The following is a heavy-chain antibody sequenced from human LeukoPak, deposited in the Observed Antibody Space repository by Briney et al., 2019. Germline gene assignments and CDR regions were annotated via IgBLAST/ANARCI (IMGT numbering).Heavy chain of an antibody. Sequence: SETLSLTCAVYGGSFSGYYWSWIRQPPGKGLEWIGEINHRGSTNYNPSLKSRVTISVDTSKNQFSLKLSSVTAADTAVYYCARSILYYYDRSARGAFDIWGPGTMVTVS. CDR1: GGSFSGYY. CDR3: ARSILYYYDRSARGAFDI. V-gene: IGHV4-34*01. J-gene: IGHJ3*02. CDR2: INHRGST. D-gene: IGHD3-22*01.